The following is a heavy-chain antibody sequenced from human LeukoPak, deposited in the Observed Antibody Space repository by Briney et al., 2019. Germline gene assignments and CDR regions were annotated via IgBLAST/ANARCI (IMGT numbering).Heavy chain of an antibody. D-gene: IGHD2-2*01. CDR2: INSKTDTI. Sequence: GGSLRLSCAASGFTFSSYAMNWVRQAPGKGLKWISYINSKTDTIYYADSVKGRFTVSRDNAKNSLYLQMNSLRDEDTAVYYCARGYANAFDYWGQGTLVTVSS. V-gene: IGHV3-48*02. J-gene: IGHJ4*02. CDR3: ARGYANAFDY. CDR1: GFTFSSYA.